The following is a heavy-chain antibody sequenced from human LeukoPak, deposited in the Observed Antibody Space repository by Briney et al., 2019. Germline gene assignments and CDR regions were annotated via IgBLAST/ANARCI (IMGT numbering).Heavy chain of an antibody. CDR2: IYWNDDK. Sequence: ESGPTLVKPTQTLTLTCTFSGFSLSTSGVGVGWIRQPPGKALEWLALIYWNDDKRYRPSLKTRLTITKDTSKNQVVLRMTNMDPVDTATYFCAHGLDYGDYFDYWGQGTLVTVSS. J-gene: IGHJ4*02. V-gene: IGHV2-5*01. D-gene: IGHD4-17*01. CDR1: GFSLSTSGVG. CDR3: AHGLDYGDYFDY.